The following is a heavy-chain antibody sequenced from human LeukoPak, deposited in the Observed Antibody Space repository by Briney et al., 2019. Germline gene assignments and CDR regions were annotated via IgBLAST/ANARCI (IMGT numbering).Heavy chain of an antibody. CDR2: IRSKAYGGTT. D-gene: IGHD2-2*01. Sequence: PGGSLRLSCAASGFTFSNAWMTWVRQAPGKGLEWVGFIRSKAYGGTTEYAASVKGRFTISRDDSKSIAYLQMNSLKTEDTAVYYCTRDLGQGCSSTSCYGAPPDYWGQGTLVTVSS. CDR3: TRDLGQGCSSTSCYGAPPDY. J-gene: IGHJ4*02. CDR1: GFTFSNAW. V-gene: IGHV3-49*04.